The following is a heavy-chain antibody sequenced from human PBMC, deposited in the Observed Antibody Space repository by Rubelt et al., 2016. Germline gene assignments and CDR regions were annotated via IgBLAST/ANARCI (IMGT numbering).Heavy chain of an antibody. CDR1: GGTFSSYA. Sequence: QVQLVQSGAEVKKPGSSVKVSCKASGGTFSSYAISWVRQAPGQGLEWMGRIIPILGIATYAQKVQGRVTITADKSTSTAYMELSSLRSEDTAVYYCARGGRTATDYWGQGTLVTVSS. V-gene: IGHV1-69*04. CDR2: IIPILGIA. CDR3: ARGGRTATDY. J-gene: IGHJ4*02. D-gene: IGHD2-21*02.